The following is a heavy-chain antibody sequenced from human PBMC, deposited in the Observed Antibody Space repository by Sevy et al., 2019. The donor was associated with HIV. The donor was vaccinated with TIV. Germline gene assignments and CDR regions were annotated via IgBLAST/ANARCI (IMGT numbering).Heavy chain of an antibody. V-gene: IGHV1-18*04. CDR3: ARAFCSGGRCYYLAY. CDR2: ISPHNGDT. CDR1: GYTFTTYR. J-gene: IGHJ4*02. D-gene: IGHD2-15*01. Sequence: ASVKVSCKASGYTFTTYRITWVRQAPGQGLEWMGWISPHNGDTNYAQKDRGRVTMTTDTSTSTAYMELRSLRSDDTTVYYCARAFCSGGRCYYLAYWGQGTLVTVSS.